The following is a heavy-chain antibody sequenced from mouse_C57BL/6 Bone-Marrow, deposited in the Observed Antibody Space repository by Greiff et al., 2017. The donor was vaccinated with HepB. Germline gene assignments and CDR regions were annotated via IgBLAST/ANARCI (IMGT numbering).Heavy chain of an antibody. CDR2: INYDGSST. CDR1: GFTFSDYY. D-gene: IGHD2-2*01. Sequence: EVMLVESEGGLVQPGSSMKLSCTASGFTFSDYYMAWVRQVPEKGLEWVANINYDGSSTYYLDSLKSRFIISRDNAKNILYLQMSSLKSEDTATYYCARDRGLPYYFDYWGQGTTLTVSS. CDR3: ARDRGLPYYFDY. V-gene: IGHV5-16*01. J-gene: IGHJ2*01.